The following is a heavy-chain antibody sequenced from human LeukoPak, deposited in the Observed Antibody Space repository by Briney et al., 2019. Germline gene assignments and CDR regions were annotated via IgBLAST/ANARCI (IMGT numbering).Heavy chain of an antibody. J-gene: IGHJ4*02. CDR1: GDSRNSITYY. CDR3: ARQGEDYYGSGSYYFDS. CDR2: GST. D-gene: IGHD3-10*01. V-gene: IGHV4-39*01. Sequence: SETLSLTCTVSGDSRNSITYYWAWFRQPPGKGLEWIGSGSTYYNPSLKSRVIMSADMSSNQFSLKLTSVTAADTAVYYCARQGEDYYGSGSYYFDSWGQGTLVTVSS.